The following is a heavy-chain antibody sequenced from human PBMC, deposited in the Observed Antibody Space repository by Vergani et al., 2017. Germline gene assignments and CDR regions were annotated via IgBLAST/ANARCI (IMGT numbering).Heavy chain of an antibody. J-gene: IGHJ3*02. D-gene: IGHD2-21*01. Sequence: QVQLQQWGAGLLKPSETLSLTCAVYGGSFSGYYWSWIRQPPGKGLEWIGEINHSGSTNYNPSLKSRVTISVDTSKNQFSLKLSSVTAADTAVYYCARDCGGVCYAFDIWGQGTMVTVSS. CDR3: ARDCGGVCYAFDI. CDR1: GGSFSGYY. CDR2: INHSGST. V-gene: IGHV4-34*01.